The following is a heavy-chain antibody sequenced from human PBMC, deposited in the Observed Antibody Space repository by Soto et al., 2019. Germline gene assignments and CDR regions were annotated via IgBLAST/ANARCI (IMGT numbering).Heavy chain of an antibody. CDR1: GGTFSSYA. D-gene: IGHD3-22*01. V-gene: IGHV1-69*01. CDR3: ARDKVGYYDSSGYYRVSVPPDCYYGMDV. CDR2: IIPIFGTA. Sequence: QVQLVQSGAEVKKPGSSVKVSCKASGGTFSSYAISWVRQAPGQGLEWMGGIIPIFGTANYAQKFRGRVRITADEYRSRAYLELSSLRSEDTGVYYCARDKVGYYDSSGYYRVSVPPDCYYGMDVWGQGTMVTVSS. J-gene: IGHJ6*02.